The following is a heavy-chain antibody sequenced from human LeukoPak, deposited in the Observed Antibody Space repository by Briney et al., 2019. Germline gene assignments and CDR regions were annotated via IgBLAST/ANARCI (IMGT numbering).Heavy chain of an antibody. CDR1: GGSFSGYY. V-gene: IGHV4-34*01. CDR3: ARHYGP. CDR2: INHSGST. D-gene: IGHD3-16*01. Sequence: SETLSLTCAVYGGSFSGYYWSWIRQPPGKGLEWSGEINHSGSTNYNPSLKSRVTISVDTSKNQFSLKPNSVTAADTAVYYCARHYGPWGQGTLVTVSS. J-gene: IGHJ5*02.